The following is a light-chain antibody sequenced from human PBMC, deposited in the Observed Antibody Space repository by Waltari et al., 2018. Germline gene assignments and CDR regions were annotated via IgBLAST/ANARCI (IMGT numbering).Light chain of an antibody. J-gene: IGKJ2*01. CDR2: KAS. CDR1: QYISNW. V-gene: IGKV1-5*03. CDR3: QQYHSYPHT. Sequence: DNQMSQTPSTLSASIQDRVPITCRASQYISNWLAWYQQKPGTAPKVLIYKASTLESGVPSRFSGSGSGTEFTLTISSLQPEDFATYHCQQYHSYPHTFGQGTKLEIK.